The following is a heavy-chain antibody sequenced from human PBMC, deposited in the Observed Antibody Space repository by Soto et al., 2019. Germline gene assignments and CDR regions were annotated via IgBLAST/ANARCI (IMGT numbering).Heavy chain of an antibody. CDR3: ARMASFYCSGGSCYPTYGMDV. J-gene: IGHJ6*02. Sequence: QVQLVESGGGVVQPGRSLRLSCAASGFTFSSYAMHWVRQAPGKGLEWVAVISYDGSNKYYADSVKGRFTISRDNSKKPLYLQMNSLRAEDTAVYYCARMASFYCSGGSCYPTYGMDVWGQGPTVTVSS. D-gene: IGHD2-15*01. CDR1: GFTFSSYA. V-gene: IGHV3-30-3*01. CDR2: ISYDGSNK.